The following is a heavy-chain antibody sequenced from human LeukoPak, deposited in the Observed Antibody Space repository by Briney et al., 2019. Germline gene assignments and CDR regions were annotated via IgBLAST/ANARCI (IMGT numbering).Heavy chain of an antibody. CDR3: ARGGGGRYSSGWYDDAFDI. J-gene: IGHJ3*02. CDR1: EYTLTELS. CDR2: FDPLDGET. D-gene: IGHD6-19*01. Sequence: ASVKVSCKVSEYTLTELSMLRGRQAPGKGLEWWRGFDPLDGETIYAHKFQGRVTMTRDTSTSTVYMELSSLRSEDTDVYYCARGGGGRYSSGWYDDAFDIWGQGTMVTVSS. V-gene: IGHV1-24*01.